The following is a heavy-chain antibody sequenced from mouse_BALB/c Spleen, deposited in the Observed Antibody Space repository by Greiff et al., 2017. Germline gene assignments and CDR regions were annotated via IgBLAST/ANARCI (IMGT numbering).Heavy chain of an antibody. CDR3: ARIYYGNYGAMDY. CDR2: INSNGGST. Sequence: EVQLVESGGDLVQPGGSLKLSCAASGFTFSSYGMSWVRQTPDKRLELVATINSNGGSTYYPDSVKGRFTISRDNAKNTLYLQMSSLKSEDTAMYYCARIYYGNYGAMDYWGQGTSVTVSS. D-gene: IGHD2-1*01. J-gene: IGHJ4*01. V-gene: IGHV5-6-3*01. CDR1: GFTFSSYG.